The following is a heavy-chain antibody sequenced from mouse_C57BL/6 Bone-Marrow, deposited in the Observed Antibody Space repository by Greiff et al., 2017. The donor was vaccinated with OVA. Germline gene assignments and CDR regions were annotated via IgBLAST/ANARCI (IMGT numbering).Heavy chain of an antibody. CDR2: ISYDGSN. D-gene: IGHD2-4*01. CDR1: GYSITSGYY. CDR3: AREGPSIYYDYVYAMDY. V-gene: IGHV3-6*01. Sequence: DVQLQESGPGLVKPSQSLSLTCSVTGYSITSGYYWNWIRQFPGNKLEWMGYISYDGSNNYNPSLKNRISITRDTSKNQFFLKLNSVTTEDTATYYCAREGPSIYYDYVYAMDYWGQGTSVTVSS. J-gene: IGHJ4*01.